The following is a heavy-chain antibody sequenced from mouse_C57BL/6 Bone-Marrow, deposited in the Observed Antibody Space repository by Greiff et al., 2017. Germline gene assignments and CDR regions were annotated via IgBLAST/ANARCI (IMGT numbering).Heavy chain of an antibody. CDR1: GFSLTSYG. CDR3: ARNSPPPFTTVRGNAMDY. V-gene: IGHV2-2*01. CDR2: IWSGGST. J-gene: IGHJ4*01. Sequence: QVQLKESGPGLVQPSQSLSITCTVSGFSLTSYGVHWVRQSPGKGLEWLGVIWSGGSTDYNAAFISRLSISKDNSKSQVFFKMNSLQADDTAIYYCARNSPPPFTTVRGNAMDYWGQGTSVTVSS. D-gene: IGHD1-1*01.